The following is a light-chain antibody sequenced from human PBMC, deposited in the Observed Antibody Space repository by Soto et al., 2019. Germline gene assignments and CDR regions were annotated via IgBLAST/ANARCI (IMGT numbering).Light chain of an antibody. CDR3: ETWYSNTHKV. Sequence: QLVLTQSSSASASLGSSVKLTCILSSRHSTYIIARHQQQPGKAPRFLMTLHRSGSYNRGSGVPDRFSGSSSGADRYLTISNLQFEDEGDYYCETWYSNTHKVFGGGTKLTVL. CDR2: LHRSGSY. V-gene: IGLV4-60*02. CDR1: SRHSTYI. J-gene: IGLJ3*02.